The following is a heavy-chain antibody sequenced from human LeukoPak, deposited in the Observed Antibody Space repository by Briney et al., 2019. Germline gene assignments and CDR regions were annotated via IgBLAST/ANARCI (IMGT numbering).Heavy chain of an antibody. D-gene: IGHD3-3*01. Sequence: ASVAVSRKTSGYTFSNFGISWVRQAPGQGLEWMGWISGNNDNPNYGQKFQGRFTVTTDSSTSTAYMELRNLRSDDTAVYYCARDGTITDDYWGQETVV. CDR2: ISGNNDNP. J-gene: IGHJ4*02. CDR3: ARDGTITDDY. CDR1: GYTFSNFG. V-gene: IGHV1-18*01.